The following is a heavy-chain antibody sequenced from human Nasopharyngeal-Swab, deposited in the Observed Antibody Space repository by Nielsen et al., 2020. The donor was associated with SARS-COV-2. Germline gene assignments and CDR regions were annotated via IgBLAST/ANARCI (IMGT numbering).Heavy chain of an antibody. CDR3: AKLGNLFVMGDYFRNP. Sequence: WIRQPPGKGVEGVAAISGSGRSTYYADSMKGQFTISRDNSKNTLYLQKDTLRDEDTAVYYCAKLGNLFVMGDYFRNPWDQGTLVTVSS. CDR2: ISGSGRST. D-gene: IGHD4-17*01. V-gene: IGHV3-23*01. J-gene: IGHJ5*02.